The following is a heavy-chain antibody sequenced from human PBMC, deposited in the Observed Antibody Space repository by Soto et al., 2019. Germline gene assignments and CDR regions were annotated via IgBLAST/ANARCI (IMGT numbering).Heavy chain of an antibody. CDR3: ARGDCSSTSCYYYYYGMDV. Sequence: ASVKVSCKASGYTFTSYGISWVRQAPGQGLEWMGWISAYNGNTNYAQKLQGRVTMTTDTSTSTAYMELRSLRSDDTAVYYGARGDCSSTSCYYYYYGMDVWGQGTTVTVSS. CDR2: ISAYNGNT. J-gene: IGHJ6*02. D-gene: IGHD2-2*01. V-gene: IGHV1-18*04. CDR1: GYTFTSYG.